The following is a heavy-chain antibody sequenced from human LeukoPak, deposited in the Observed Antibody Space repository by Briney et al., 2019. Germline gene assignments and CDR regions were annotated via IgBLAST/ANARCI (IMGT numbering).Heavy chain of an antibody. J-gene: IGHJ4*02. Sequence: ASVTVSCKTSGYTFSSFGITWVRQAPGQGLEWVGWISAYSGNTNYGQILQDRVTMTTDTSTSTAYMELKSLRSDDTAVYYCARTSQSYELLSGSDLGYWGQGTLVTVSS. CDR2: ISAYSGNT. V-gene: IGHV1-18*01. D-gene: IGHD3/OR15-3a*01. CDR1: GYTFSSFG. CDR3: ARTSQSYELLSGSDLGY.